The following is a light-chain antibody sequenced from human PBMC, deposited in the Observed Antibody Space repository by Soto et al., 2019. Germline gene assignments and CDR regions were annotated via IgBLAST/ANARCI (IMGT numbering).Light chain of an antibody. CDR2: DAS. CDR1: QSVSTY. V-gene: IGKV3-11*01. Sequence: DIVLTQSPATLSLSPGERATLSCRASQSVSTYLAWYQQKPGQAPRLLIYDASNRATGIPARFSGSGSGTDFTLTISSLQSEDFAVYYCQQYNQWPPWTFGQGTKVDIK. CDR3: QQYNQWPPWT. J-gene: IGKJ1*01.